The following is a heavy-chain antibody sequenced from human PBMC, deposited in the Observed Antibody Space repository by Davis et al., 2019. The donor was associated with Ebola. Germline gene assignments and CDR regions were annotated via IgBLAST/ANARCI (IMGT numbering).Heavy chain of an antibody. CDR1: GYTFTGYY. CDR2: INPNSGGT. J-gene: IGHJ4*02. CDR3: ARGAQWLGMPFDY. Sequence: ASVKVSCKASGYTFTGYYMHWVRQAPGQGLEWMGRINPNSGGTNYAQKFQGRVTMTRDTSISTAYMELRDLRSDDTALYYCARGAQWLGMPFDYWGQGTLVTVSS. V-gene: IGHV1-2*06. D-gene: IGHD6-19*01.